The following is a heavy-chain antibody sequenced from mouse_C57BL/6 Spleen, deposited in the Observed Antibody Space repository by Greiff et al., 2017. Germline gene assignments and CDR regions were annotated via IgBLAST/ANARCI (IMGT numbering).Heavy chain of an antibody. V-gene: IGHV1-62-2*01. Sequence: QVQLQQSGAELVKPGASVTLSCKASGYTFTEYTIHWVQQRSGQGLEWIGWFYPGSGSIKYNEKFKDKATLTANKSSSTVYMERRRLTSEDSSVYFCARLGTTVVARYYFDYWGQGTTLTVSS. D-gene: IGHD1-1*01. CDR1: GYTFTEYT. CDR2: FYPGSGSI. J-gene: IGHJ2*01. CDR3: ARLGTTVVARYYFDY.